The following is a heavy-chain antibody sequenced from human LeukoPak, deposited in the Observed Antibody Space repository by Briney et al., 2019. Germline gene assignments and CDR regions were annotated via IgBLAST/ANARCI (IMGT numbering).Heavy chain of an antibody. J-gene: IGHJ6*03. V-gene: IGHV3-23*01. CDR3: AKDSSGSYSYYYMDV. CDR1: GFTFSNYA. D-gene: IGHD1-26*01. CDR2: ITSGGAP. Sequence: PGGSLRLSCAASGFTFSNYAVMWVRQAPGQGLEWVSAITSGGAPKYADSVKGRFTISRDNSKNTLYLQMNSLRAEDTALYYCAKDSSGSYSYYYMDVWGKGTTVTVSS.